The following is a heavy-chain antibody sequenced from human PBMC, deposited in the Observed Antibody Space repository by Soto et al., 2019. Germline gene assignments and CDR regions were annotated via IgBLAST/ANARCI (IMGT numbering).Heavy chain of an antibody. CDR3: ARNSCLDKSCYLDY. Sequence: ASVKVSCKTSGYTFTSYHISWVRQAPGQGLEWMGWISAYNGNTNYAQKLQGRVTMTTDTSTSTAYMELRSLRSDDTAVYSRARNSCLDKSCYLDYWGQGTPVTVSS. CDR1: GYTFTSYH. V-gene: IGHV1-18*01. D-gene: IGHD1-26*01. CDR2: ISAYNGNT. J-gene: IGHJ4*02.